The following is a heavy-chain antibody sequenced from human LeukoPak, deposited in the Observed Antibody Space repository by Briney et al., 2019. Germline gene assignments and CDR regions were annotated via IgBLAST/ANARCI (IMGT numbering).Heavy chain of an antibody. CDR2: IDSSSNYI. J-gene: IGHJ3*02. Sequence: GGSLRLSCTASGFTFSSYSLDWVRQAPGKGLEWVSFIDSSSNYIYYADSVKGRFTISRDNAKNSLYLQMSSLRAEGTAVYYCAREVPAGGQLQEAFDIWGQGTMVTVSS. D-gene: IGHD2-2*01. V-gene: IGHV3-21*01. CDR1: GFTFSSYS. CDR3: AREVPAGGQLQEAFDI.